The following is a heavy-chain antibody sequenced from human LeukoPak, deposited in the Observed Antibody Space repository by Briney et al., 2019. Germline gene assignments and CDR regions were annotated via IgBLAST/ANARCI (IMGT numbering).Heavy chain of an antibody. J-gene: IGHJ4*02. CDR2: INGDGGRGTT. Sequence: PGGSLRLSCAASGFTFSSYALSWVRQAPGKGLEWMGLEWVSAINGDGGRGTTYYADSVKGRFTISRDNSKNALYLQMNSLRAEDTAIYYCAKGRGYGGASDVDYWGQGTLVTVSS. CDR3: AKGRGYGGASDVDY. CDR1: GFTFSSYA. V-gene: IGHV3-23*01. D-gene: IGHD3-16*01.